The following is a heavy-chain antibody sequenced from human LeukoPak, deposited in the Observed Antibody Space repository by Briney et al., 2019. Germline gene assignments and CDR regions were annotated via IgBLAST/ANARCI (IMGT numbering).Heavy chain of an antibody. CDR1: GFTFSGSA. V-gene: IGHV3-73*01. CDR3: TRHVEPHYYDSSAPDY. CDR2: IRSKANSYAT. D-gene: IGHD3-22*01. J-gene: IGHJ4*02. Sequence: QSGGSLRLSCAASGFTFSGSAMHWVRQASGKGLEWVGRIRSKANSYATAYAASVKGRFTISRDDSKNTAYLQMNSLKTEDTAVYYCTRHVEPHYYDSSAPDYWGQGTLVTVSS.